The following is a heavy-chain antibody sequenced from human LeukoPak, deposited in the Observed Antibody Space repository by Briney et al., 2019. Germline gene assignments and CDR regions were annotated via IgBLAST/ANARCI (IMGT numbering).Heavy chain of an antibody. CDR1: GFTFSSYS. V-gene: IGHV3-21*01. Sequence: GGSLRLSCAASGFTFSSYSMNWVRQAPGKGLEWVSSISSSSSYIYYADSVKGRFTISRDNAKNSLYLQMNSLRAEDTAVYYCAKSSDSSGYYSAEYFQNWGQGTLVTVSS. CDR3: AKSSDSSGYYSAEYFQN. D-gene: IGHD3-22*01. J-gene: IGHJ1*01. CDR2: ISSSSSYI.